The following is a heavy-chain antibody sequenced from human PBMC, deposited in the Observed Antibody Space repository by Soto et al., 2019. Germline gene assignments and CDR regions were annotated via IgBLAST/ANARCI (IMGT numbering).Heavy chain of an antibody. CDR3: ARGLKCSGGSCYGQNWFDP. J-gene: IGHJ5*02. CDR1: GFTFSSYS. Sequence: EVQLVESGGGLVKPGGSLRLSCAASGFTFSSYSMNWVRQAPGKGLEWVSSISSSSSYIYYADSVKGRFTISRDNAKNSLYLQMNSLRAEDTAVYYCARGLKCSGGSCYGQNWFDPWGQGTLVTVSS. CDR2: ISSSSSYI. D-gene: IGHD2-15*01. V-gene: IGHV3-21*01.